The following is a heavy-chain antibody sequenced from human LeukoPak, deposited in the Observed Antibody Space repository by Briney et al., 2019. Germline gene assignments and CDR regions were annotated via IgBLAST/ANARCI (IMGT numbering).Heavy chain of an antibody. D-gene: IGHD3-3*01. CDR1: GFTFSSYS. CDR2: ISSSSSTI. V-gene: IGHV3-48*04. CDR3: ARVETS. Sequence: GGSLRLSCAVSGFTFSSYSMNWVRQAPGKGLEWVSYISSSSSTIYYADSVKGRFTISRDNAKNSLYLQMNSLRAEDTAVYYCARVETSWGQGTLVTVSS. J-gene: IGHJ5*02.